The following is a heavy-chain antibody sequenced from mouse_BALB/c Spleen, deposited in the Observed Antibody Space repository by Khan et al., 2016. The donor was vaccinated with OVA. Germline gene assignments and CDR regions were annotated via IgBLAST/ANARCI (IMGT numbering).Heavy chain of an antibody. J-gene: IGHJ2*01. V-gene: IGHV1-5*01. Sequence: VQLKQSGTVLARPGASVKMSCKASGYTFTSYWMHWVKQRPGQGLEWIGAIYPGNIDTNYNQNFKGKAKLTAGTSTIPTYLEVNSMTNENSTVYYCARNGLCNYGSWDYWGQGTTFTVSS. D-gene: IGHD1-1*01. CDR3: ARNGLCNYGSWDY. CDR1: GYTFTSYW. CDR2: IYPGNIDT.